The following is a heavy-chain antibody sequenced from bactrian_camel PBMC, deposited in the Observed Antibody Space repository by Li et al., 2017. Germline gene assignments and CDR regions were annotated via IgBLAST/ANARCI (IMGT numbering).Heavy chain of an antibody. Sequence: QLVESGGGSVQSGGSLRLSCAISDHGQRGLCVGWFRQAPGKEREGVAAFSTGADKTYYSDSVRGRFTISQDDDKNELYLQMDSLKSEDTAMYYCAIEPTGEQVQRLGYSGNWLDGDMYNIWGQGTQVTVS. J-gene: IGHJ4*01. CDR2: FSTGADKT. V-gene: IGHV3S1*01. CDR1: DHGQRGLC. CDR3: AIEPTGEQVQRLGYSGNWLDGDMYNI. D-gene: IGHD6*01.